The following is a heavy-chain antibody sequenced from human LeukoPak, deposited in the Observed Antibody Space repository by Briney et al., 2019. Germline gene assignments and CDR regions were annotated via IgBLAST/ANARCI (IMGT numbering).Heavy chain of an antibody. V-gene: IGHV3-15*01. CDR3: TWSGLKIES. D-gene: IGHD3-3*01. Sequence: KPGGSLRLSCAASGFTFSSYEMNWVRQAPGKGLEWVGQIKTESDGATTDYAAPVKGRFTISRDDSKNTMFLQMNSLKTEDTALYYCTWSGLKIESWGQGTLVTVSS. J-gene: IGHJ4*02. CDR1: GFTFSSYE. CDR2: IKTESDGATT.